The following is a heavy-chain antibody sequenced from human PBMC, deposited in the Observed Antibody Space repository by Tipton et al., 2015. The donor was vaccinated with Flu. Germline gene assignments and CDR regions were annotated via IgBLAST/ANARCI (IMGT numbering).Heavy chain of an antibody. CDR3: ARSSSAFYFQH. D-gene: IGHD6-19*01. CDR2: INPNSGGT. CDR1: GYTFTGYY. Sequence: QMQLVQSGAEVKKPGASVKVSCKASGYTFTGYYMHWVRQAPGQGLEWMGRINPNSGGTSYAQKFQGRVTVTWDTSISTAYMELSRLRSDDTAVYYCARSSSAFYFQHWGQGTLVTVSS. J-gene: IGHJ1*01. V-gene: IGHV1-2*06.